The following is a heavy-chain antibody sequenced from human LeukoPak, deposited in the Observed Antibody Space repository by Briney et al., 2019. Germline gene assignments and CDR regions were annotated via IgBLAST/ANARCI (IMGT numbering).Heavy chain of an antibody. V-gene: IGHV3-21*01. J-gene: IGHJ4*02. CDR2: ISSSSYI. D-gene: IGHD3-10*01. Sequence: GGSLRLSCAASGFTFSSYTMNWVRQAPGKGLEWVSSISSSSYIYYADSVKGRSTISRDNAKNSLYLQMNSLRAEDTAVYYCARGKAHGDWGQGTLVTVSS. CDR1: GFTFSSYT. CDR3: ARGKAHGD.